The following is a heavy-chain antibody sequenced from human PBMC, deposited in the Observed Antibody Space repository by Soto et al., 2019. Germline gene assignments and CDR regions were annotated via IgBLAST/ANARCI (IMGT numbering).Heavy chain of an antibody. CDR3: ARAVATHDERQSYNCFDT. CDR1: GYTFTGYY. V-gene: IGHV1-2*02. Sequence: ASVKVSCKASGYTFTGYYMHWVRQAPGQGLEWMGWINPNSGGTNYAQKFQGRVTMTRDTSISTAYMELSRLRSDDTAVYYCARAVATHDERQSYNCFDTWGQGTLVTVSS. J-gene: IGHJ5*02. D-gene: IGHD1-1*01. CDR2: INPNSGGT.